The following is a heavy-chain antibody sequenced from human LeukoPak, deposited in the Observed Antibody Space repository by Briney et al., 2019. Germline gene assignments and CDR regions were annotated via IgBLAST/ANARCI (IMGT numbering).Heavy chain of an antibody. CDR2: IYPGDSDT. Sequence: GESLKISCKGSGYSFTSYWIGWVRQMPGKGLEWMGIIYPGDSDTRYSPSFQGQVTISADKSISSAYLQWSSLKASDTAMYYCARRRAIGYCSSTSCPAGGFDYWGQGTLVTVSS. CDR1: GYSFTSYW. D-gene: IGHD2-2*01. V-gene: IGHV5-51*01. CDR3: ARRRAIGYCSSTSCPAGGFDY. J-gene: IGHJ4*02.